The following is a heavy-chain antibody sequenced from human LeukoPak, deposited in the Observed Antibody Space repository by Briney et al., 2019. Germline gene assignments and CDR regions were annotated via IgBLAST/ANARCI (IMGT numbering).Heavy chain of an antibody. CDR3: ARDRSRYSSTWGFDY. CDR1: GGSISSSNW. V-gene: IGHV4-4*02. Sequence: PSETLSLTCAVSGGSISSSNWWSWVRQPPGKGLAWIGEIYHSGSTNYNPSLKSRVTISVDKSKNQFSLKLSSVTAADTAVYYCARDRSRYSSTWGFDYWGQGTLVTVSS. J-gene: IGHJ4*02. CDR2: IYHSGST. D-gene: IGHD6-13*01.